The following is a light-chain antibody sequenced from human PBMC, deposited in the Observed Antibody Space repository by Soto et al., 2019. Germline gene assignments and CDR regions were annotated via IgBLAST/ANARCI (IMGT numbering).Light chain of an antibody. Sequence: QSVLTQPASVSGSPGQSITISCTGTSSDVGSLNLVSWYQQHPGKAPKLIIYEVNKRPSGVSNRFSGSKSGNTASLTIFGLQTEDEADYYCCSFAGSGTYVFGTGTKLTVL. J-gene: IGLJ1*01. CDR1: SSDVGSLNL. CDR2: EVN. V-gene: IGLV2-23*02. CDR3: CSFAGSGTYV.